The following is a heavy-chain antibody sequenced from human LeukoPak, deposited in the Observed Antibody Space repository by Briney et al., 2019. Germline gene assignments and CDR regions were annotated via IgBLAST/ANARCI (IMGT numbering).Heavy chain of an antibody. J-gene: IGHJ6*03. CDR2: INHSGST. CDR3: ARGVVPAARPYYYYYYMDV. V-gene: IGHV4-34*01. Sequence: SETLSLTCAVYGGSFSGYYWSWIRQPPGKGLEWIGEINHSGSTNYNPSLKSRVTISVDTSKNQFSLKLSSVTAADTAVYYCARGVVPAARPYYYYYYMDVWGKGTTVTVSS. D-gene: IGHD2-2*01. CDR1: GGSFSGYY.